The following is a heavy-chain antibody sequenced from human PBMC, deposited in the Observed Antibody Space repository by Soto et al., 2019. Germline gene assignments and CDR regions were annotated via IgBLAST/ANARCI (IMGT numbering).Heavy chain of an antibody. Sequence: GESLKISCKGSGYSFTSYWIGWVRQMPGKGLEWMGIIYPGDSDTRYSASFQGQVTISADKSISTAYLQWSSLKASDTAMYYCVRRIAVAGTETLDYWGQGTLVTVSS. CDR3: VRRIAVAGTETLDY. CDR1: GYSFTSYW. J-gene: IGHJ4*02. V-gene: IGHV5-51*01. D-gene: IGHD6-19*01. CDR2: IYPGDSDT.